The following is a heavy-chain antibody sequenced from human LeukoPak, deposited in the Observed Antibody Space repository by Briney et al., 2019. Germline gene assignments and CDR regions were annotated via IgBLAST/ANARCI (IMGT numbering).Heavy chain of an antibody. J-gene: IGHJ6*02. CDR3: VRQYSSGWTYYYGMDV. D-gene: IGHD6-19*01. V-gene: IGHV6-1*01. CDR1: GDSVSSNGAA. Sequence: SQTLSLTCAISGDSVSSNGAAWHWIRQSPSRGLEWLGRTYYRSKWYNDYAVSVKSRIIINPDTSKNQFSLQLNSVTPEDTAVYYCVRQYSSGWTYYYGMDVWGQGTTVTVSS. CDR2: TYYRSKWYN.